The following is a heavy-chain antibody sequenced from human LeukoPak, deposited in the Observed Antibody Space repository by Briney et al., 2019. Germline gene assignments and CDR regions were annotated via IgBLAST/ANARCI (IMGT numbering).Heavy chain of an antibody. CDR3: ARVGSPRMITFGGVMLPDY. V-gene: IGHV3-11*04. CDR1: GFTFSDYY. D-gene: IGHD3-16*01. Sequence: NTGGSLRLSCAASGFTFSDYYMSWIRQAPGKGLEWVSYISSSGSTIYYADSVKGRFTISRDNAKNSLYLQMNSLRAEDTAVYYCARVGSPRMITFGGVMLPDYWGQGTLVTVSS. CDR2: ISSSGSTI. J-gene: IGHJ4*02.